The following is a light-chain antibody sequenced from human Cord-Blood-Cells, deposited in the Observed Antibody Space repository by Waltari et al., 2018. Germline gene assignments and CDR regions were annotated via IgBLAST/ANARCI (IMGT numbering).Light chain of an antibody. V-gene: IGLV3-1*01. J-gene: IGLJ2*01. CDR3: QAWDSSTAWDVV. CDR2: QDS. Sequence: SYELTQPPSVSVSPGQTASITCSGDTLGDKYACWYQQKPGQSPVLVIYQDSKRPSGIPERFSGSNSGNTATLTISGTQAMDEADYYCQAWDSSTAWDVVFGGGTKLTVL. CDR1: TLGDKY.